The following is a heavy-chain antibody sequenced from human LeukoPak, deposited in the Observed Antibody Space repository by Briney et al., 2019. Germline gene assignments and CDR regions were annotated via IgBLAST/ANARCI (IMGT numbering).Heavy chain of an antibody. V-gene: IGHV1-18*01. Sequence: ASVKVSCKASGYTFTSYGISWVRQAPGQGLEWMGWISAYNGNTNHTQKLQGRVTMTTDTSTSTAYMELRSLRSDDTAVYYCARDGWQQLVFDYWGQGTLVTVSS. D-gene: IGHD6-6*01. CDR3: ARDGWQQLVFDY. J-gene: IGHJ4*02. CDR1: GYTFTSYG. CDR2: ISAYNGNT.